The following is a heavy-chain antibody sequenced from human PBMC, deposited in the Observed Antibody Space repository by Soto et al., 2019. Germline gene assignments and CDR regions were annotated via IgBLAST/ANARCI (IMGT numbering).Heavy chain of an antibody. J-gene: IGHJ4*02. V-gene: IGHV1-18*01. CDR2: ISAYTGNT. CDR1: GYTFSNYG. D-gene: IGHD5-12*01. CDR3: ARDTPASGVATLDF. Sequence: QVQLVQSGAEVTKPGASVKVSCKTSGYTFSNYGISWVRQAPGQGLEWMAWISAYTGNTNFAQRFKGRVTMTTDTYTSTAYMELRSLRSDDTAVYYCARDTPASGVATLDFWGQGSLVTVSS.